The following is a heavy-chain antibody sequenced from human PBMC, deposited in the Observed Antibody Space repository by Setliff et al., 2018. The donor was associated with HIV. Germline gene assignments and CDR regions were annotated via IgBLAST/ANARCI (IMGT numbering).Heavy chain of an antibody. Sequence: ASVKVSCKTSGYTFTAYDITWVRQAPGQGLEWMGWIDTNTGNPTDAQGFTGRFVFSLDTSVSTAFLQISTLKAEDTAVYYCARLSPYGDYLLFQYWGQGTQVTVSS. CDR3: ARLSPYGDYLLFQY. V-gene: IGHV7-4-1*02. D-gene: IGHD4-17*01. J-gene: IGHJ4*02. CDR2: IDTNTGNP. CDR1: GYTFTAYD.